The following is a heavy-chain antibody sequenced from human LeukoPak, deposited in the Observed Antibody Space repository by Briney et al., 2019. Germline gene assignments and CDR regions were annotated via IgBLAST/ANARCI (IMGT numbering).Heavy chain of an antibody. CDR3: ARGPGSSYYPYYYTDV. Sequence: PSETLSLTCTVSGGSISSYYWSWIRQPPGKGLEWIGYIYYSGSTNYNPSLTSRVTISVDTSKNQFSLKLSSVTAADTAVYYCARGPGSSYYPYYYTDVWGKGTTVTVSS. CDR2: IYYSGST. J-gene: IGHJ6*03. V-gene: IGHV4-59*01. D-gene: IGHD1-1*01. CDR1: GGSISSYY.